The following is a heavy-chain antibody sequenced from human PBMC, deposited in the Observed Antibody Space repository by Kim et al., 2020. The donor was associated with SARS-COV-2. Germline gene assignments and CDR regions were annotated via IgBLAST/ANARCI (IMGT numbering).Heavy chain of an antibody. J-gene: IGHJ6*02. D-gene: IGHD6-13*01. CDR3: ARQSSFSSSWYASGYYYGMVV. CDR1: GYSFTSYW. V-gene: IGHV5-51*01. CDR2: IYPGDSDT. Sequence: GESLKISCKGSGYSFTSYWIGWVRQMPGKGLEWMGIIYPGDSDTRYSPSFQGQVTIPPDKSISTAYLQWRSLKAPDTAMYYCARQSSFSSSWYASGYYYGMVVWGQGTTVTVSS.